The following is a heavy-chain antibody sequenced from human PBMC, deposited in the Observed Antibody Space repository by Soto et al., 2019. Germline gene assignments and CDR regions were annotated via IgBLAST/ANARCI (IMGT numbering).Heavy chain of an antibody. CDR1: GFTFSTSS. CDR3: AKGCDTSIADAFDI. V-gene: IGHV3-23*01. D-gene: IGHD2-21*01. CDR2: ISGSGDIT. Sequence: EVQVLESGGDLVQPGGSLRLTCSVSGFTFSTSSMNWVRQAPGKALEWVSSISGSGDITYYADSVKGRFTTSRDNSKSTVYLQMNSLRVEDTAVYHRAKGCDTSIADAFDIWGQGTMVTVSS. J-gene: IGHJ3*02.